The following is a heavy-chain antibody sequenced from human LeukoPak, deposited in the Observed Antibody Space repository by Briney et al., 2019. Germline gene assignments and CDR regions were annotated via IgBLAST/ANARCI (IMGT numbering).Heavy chain of an antibody. CDR1: VGAIRTSNHY. V-gene: IGHV4-39*07. CDR2: IYYTGKT. CDR3: ARGVGPNGKFQGLDF. D-gene: IGHD1-26*01. Sequence: SETLSLTCTVSVGAIRTSNHYWDWIRQPPGKGLEWIGSIYYTGKTYDNPSLKSRLSMSVDTAKSQFSLKLRSVTAADTAVYYCARGVGPNGKFQGLDFWGQGSLVIVSS. J-gene: IGHJ4*02.